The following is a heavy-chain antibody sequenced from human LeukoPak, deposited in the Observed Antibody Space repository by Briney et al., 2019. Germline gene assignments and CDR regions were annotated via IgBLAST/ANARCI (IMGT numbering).Heavy chain of an antibody. Sequence: PGGSLRLSCEASGFTFSNFAMSWVRQAPGKGLEWVANIKQDGSAKYYVDSVKGRFTISRDNAKNSLYLQMNSLRVEETAVYYCARLIEAAGIDFWGQGTLVTVSS. CDR1: GFTFSNFA. CDR3: ARLIEAAGIDF. CDR2: IKQDGSAK. V-gene: IGHV3-7*01. D-gene: IGHD5-12*01. J-gene: IGHJ4*02.